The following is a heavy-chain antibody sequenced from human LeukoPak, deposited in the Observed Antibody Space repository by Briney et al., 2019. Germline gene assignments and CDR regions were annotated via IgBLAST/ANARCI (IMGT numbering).Heavy chain of an antibody. CDR2: ISAYNGNT. CDR1: GYTFTSYG. D-gene: IGHD3-9*01. CDR3: ARAHVGLPEVLRYFDWLLFDY. J-gene: IGHJ4*02. Sequence: AGESLKVSCKASGYTFTSYGISWVRQAPGQGLEWMGWISAYNGNTNYAQKLQGRVTMTTDTSTSTAYMELRSLRSDDTAVYYCARAHVGLPEVLRYFDWLLFDYWGQGTLVTVSS. V-gene: IGHV1-18*01.